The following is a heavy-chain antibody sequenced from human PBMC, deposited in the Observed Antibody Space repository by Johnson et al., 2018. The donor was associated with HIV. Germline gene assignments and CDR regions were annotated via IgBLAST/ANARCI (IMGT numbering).Heavy chain of an antibody. V-gene: IGHV3-11*04. D-gene: IGHD5-24*01. CDR2: ISSSGSTK. Sequence: QVQLVESGGGLVRPGGSLRLSCAASGFTFSEYYMSWVRQSPGKGLEWVSYISSSGSTKYYADSVRGRFTISRDNAKNSLYLQMNSLRAEDTAVYYCARGDRDGYNLRDDAFDIWGQGTMVTVSS. CDR3: ARGDRDGYNLRDDAFDI. J-gene: IGHJ3*02. CDR1: GFTFSEYY.